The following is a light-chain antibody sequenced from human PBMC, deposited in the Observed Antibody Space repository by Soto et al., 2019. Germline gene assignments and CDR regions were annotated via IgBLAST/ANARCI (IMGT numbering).Light chain of an antibody. Sequence: SYELTQPPSVSVAPGKTARITCGGDNIRTKSVHWFQQKPGQAPVLVIYYDSDRPSGIPERFSGSNSGNTATLTISRVEAGDEADYYCQVWDSSSDHRVFGGGTKVTVL. V-gene: IGLV3-21*04. CDR1: NIRTKS. CDR2: YDS. CDR3: QVWDSSSDHRV. J-gene: IGLJ3*02.